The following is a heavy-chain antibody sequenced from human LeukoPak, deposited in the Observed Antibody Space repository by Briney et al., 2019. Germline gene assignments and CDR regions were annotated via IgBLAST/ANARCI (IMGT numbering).Heavy chain of an antibody. D-gene: IGHD3-10*01. Sequence: SPTLSLTCTVSGGSISSGDYYWSWIRQPPGKGLEWIGYIYYSGSTYYNPSLKSRVTISVDTSKNQFSLKLSSVTAADTAVYYCAREVTMVRGVIGVGFDYWGQGTLVTVSS. V-gene: IGHV4-30-4*01. J-gene: IGHJ4*02. CDR3: AREVTMVRGVIGVGFDY. CDR2: IYYSGST. CDR1: GGSISSGDYY.